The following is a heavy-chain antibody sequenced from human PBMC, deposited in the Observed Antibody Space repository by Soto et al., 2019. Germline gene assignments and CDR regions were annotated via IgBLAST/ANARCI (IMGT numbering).Heavy chain of an antibody. Sequence: KQSQTLSLTCAISGDSVSSNSAAWNWIRQSPSRGLEWLGRTYYRSKWYNDYAVSVKSRITINPDTSKNQFSLQLNSVTPEDTAVYYCAREGTYCSGGSCYYYYYYYMDVWGKGTTVTVSS. J-gene: IGHJ6*03. CDR3: AREGTYCSGGSCYYYYYYYMDV. D-gene: IGHD2-15*01. V-gene: IGHV6-1*01. CDR1: GDSVSSNSAA. CDR2: TYYRSKWYN.